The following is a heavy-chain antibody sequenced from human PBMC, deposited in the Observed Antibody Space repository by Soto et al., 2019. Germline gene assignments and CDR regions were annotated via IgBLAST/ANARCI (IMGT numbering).Heavy chain of an antibody. J-gene: IGHJ4*02. CDR3: AKHHPTGTELAH. V-gene: IGHV5-10-1*01. D-gene: IGHD1-1*01. CDR2: IDPSDSYT. CDR1: GYTFTTYW. Sequence: GESLKISCNGSGYTFTTYWISWVRQMPGKGLEWMGRIDPSDSYTNYSPSFQGHVTISADKSISTAYLQWSSLKASDTAMYYCAKHHPTGTELAHWGQGTLVTVSS.